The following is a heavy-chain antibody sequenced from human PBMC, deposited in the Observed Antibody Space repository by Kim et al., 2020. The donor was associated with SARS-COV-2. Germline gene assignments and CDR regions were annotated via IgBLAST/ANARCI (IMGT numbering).Heavy chain of an antibody. CDR1: GFTFSDHY. V-gene: IGHV3-72*01. D-gene: IGHD2-21*02. Sequence: GGSLRLSCAASGFTFSDHYMDWVRQAPGKGLEWVGRTRNKANSYTTEYAASVKGRFTISRDDSKNSLYLQMNSLKTEDTAVYYCASHQLTYCGGDCYSAYYFDYWGQGALVTVSS. CDR3: ASHQLTYCGGDCYSAYYFDY. CDR2: TRNKANSYTT. J-gene: IGHJ4*02.